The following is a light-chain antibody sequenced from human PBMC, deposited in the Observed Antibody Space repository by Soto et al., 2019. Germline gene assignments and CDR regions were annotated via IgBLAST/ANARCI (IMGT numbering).Light chain of an antibody. J-gene: IGKJ4*01. Sequence: DIPMTQSPSSLSASVGDRVTITCRASQSISSYLNWYQQKPGKAPKLLIYAASSLQSGVPSRFSGSGSGTDFTLTISSLQPEDFATYYCYQSYSTPRTFGGGTKVEIK. CDR1: QSISSY. V-gene: IGKV1-39*01. CDR3: YQSYSTPRT. CDR2: AAS.